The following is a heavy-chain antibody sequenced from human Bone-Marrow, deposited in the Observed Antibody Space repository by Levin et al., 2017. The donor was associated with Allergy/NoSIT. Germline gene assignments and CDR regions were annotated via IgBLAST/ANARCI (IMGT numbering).Heavy chain of an antibody. CDR2: MNPNSGNT. J-gene: IGHJ5*02. Sequence: GGSLRLSCKASGYTFTSFDINWVRQATGQGFEWMGWMNPNSGNTGYAQKFQGRVTMTMNTSISTAYMELSSLRSEDTAVYYCARMSWYLEGSNCFDPWGQGTLVTVSS. D-gene: IGHD6-13*01. V-gene: IGHV1-8*01. CDR1: GYTFTSFD. CDR3: ARMSWYLEGSNCFDP.